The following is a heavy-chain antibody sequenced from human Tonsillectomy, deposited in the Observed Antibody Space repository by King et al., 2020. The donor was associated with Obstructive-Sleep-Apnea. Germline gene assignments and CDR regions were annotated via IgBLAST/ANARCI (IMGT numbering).Heavy chain of an antibody. J-gene: IGHJ4*02. V-gene: IGHV3-48*04. Sequence: VQLVESGGGLVQPGGSLRLSCAASGFTFSSYSMNWVRQAPGKGLEWVSYISSSSSTIYYADSVKGRFTISRDNAKNSLYLQMNSLRAEDKAVYYCAGEISIVVVPAAVDYWGQGTLVTVSS. CDR3: AGEISIVVVPAAVDY. CDR2: ISSSSSTI. D-gene: IGHD2-2*01. CDR1: GFTFSSYS.